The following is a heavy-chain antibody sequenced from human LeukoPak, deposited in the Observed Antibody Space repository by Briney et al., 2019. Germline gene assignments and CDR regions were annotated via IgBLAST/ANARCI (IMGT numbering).Heavy chain of an antibody. Sequence: ASVKASCKPSGYTFTGYYMLWVRQAPGQGLEWMGWINPNSGGTNYAQKFQGRVTMTRDTSISTAYMGMSRLRSDDTAVYYCARVASYCDSSGYSDWGEGKLVTASS. CDR1: GYTFTGYY. J-gene: IGHJ1*01. CDR2: INPNSGGT. D-gene: IGHD3-22*01. CDR3: ARVASYCDSSGYSD. V-gene: IGHV1-2*02.